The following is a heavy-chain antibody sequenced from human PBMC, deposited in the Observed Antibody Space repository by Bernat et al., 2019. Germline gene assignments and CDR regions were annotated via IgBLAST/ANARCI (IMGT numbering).Heavy chain of an antibody. CDR3: ARALYYYDSSGPGAFDI. Sequence: QVQLVESGGGVVQPGRSLRLSCAASGFTFSSYAMHWVRQAPGKGLEWVAVISYDGSNKYYADSVKGRFTISRDNSKSTLFLQMNSLRAEDTAVYYCARALYYYDSSGPGAFDIWGQGTVVTVSS. D-gene: IGHD3-22*01. CDR2: ISYDGSNK. V-gene: IGHV3-30-3*01. J-gene: IGHJ3*02. CDR1: GFTFSSYA.